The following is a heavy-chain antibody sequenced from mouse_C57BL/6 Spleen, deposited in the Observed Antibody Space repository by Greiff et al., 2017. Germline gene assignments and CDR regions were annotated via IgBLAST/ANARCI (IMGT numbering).Heavy chain of an antibody. J-gene: IGHJ3*01. V-gene: IGHV1-4*01. CDR2: INPSSGYT. Sequence: VQLQQSGAELARPGASVKMSCKASGYTLTSYTMHWVKQRPGQGLEWIGYINPSSGYTKYNQKFKDKATLTADKSSSTAYMQLSSLTSEDSAVYYCARSDDYDERACAYWGQGTLVTVSA. D-gene: IGHD2-4*01. CDR1: GYTLTSYT. CDR3: ARSDDYDERACAY.